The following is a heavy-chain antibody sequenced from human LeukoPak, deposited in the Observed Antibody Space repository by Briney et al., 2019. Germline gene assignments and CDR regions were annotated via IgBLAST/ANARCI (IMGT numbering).Heavy chain of an antibody. Sequence: SETLSLTCTVSGGSISSGGYYWSWIRQHPGKGLEWIGYIYYSGSTYYNPSLKSRVTISVDTSKNQFSLKLSSVTAADTAVYYCARASGVHNWFDPWGQGTLVTVSS. CDR2: IYYSGST. V-gene: IGHV4-31*03. D-gene: IGHD3-10*01. J-gene: IGHJ5*02. CDR1: GGSISSGGYY. CDR3: ARASGVHNWFDP.